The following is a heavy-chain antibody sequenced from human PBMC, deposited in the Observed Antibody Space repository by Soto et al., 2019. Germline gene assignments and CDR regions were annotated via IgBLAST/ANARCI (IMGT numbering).Heavy chain of an antibody. CDR1: GYTFTSYG. CDR3: ARTQDYYGSGSYDGWFDP. V-gene: IGHV1-18*01. Sequence: ASVKVSCKASGYTFTSYGISWVRQAPGQGLEWMGWISAYNGNTNYAQKLQGRVTMTTDTSTSTAYTELRSLRSDDTAVYYCARTQDYYGSGSYDGWFDPWGQGTLVTVSS. J-gene: IGHJ5*02. D-gene: IGHD3-10*01. CDR2: ISAYNGNT.